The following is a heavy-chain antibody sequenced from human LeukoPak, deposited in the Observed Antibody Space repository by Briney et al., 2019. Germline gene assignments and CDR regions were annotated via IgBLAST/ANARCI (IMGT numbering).Heavy chain of an antibody. CDR2: IKSKTDSVTT. V-gene: IGHV3-15*01. D-gene: IGHD3-3*01. CDR1: GFTFNNDW. CDR3: TTDYSLNTFFGVVFDY. Sequence: GGSLRLSCAASGFTFNNDWMNWVRQAPGKGLEWAGGIKSKTDSVTTDYAAPVKGRFSISRDDSKYTLYQQMSSLKAGDTAVYYCTTDYSLNTFFGVVFDYWGQGTLVTVSS. J-gene: IGHJ4*02.